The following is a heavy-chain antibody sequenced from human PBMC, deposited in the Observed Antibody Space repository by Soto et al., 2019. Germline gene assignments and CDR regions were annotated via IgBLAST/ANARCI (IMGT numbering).Heavy chain of an antibody. V-gene: IGHV3-21*01. CDR3: ARDRTKYYYGSGSFGY. Sequence: EVQLVESGGGLVKPGGSLRLSCAASGFTFSSYSMNWVRQAPGKGLEWVSSISSSSSYIYYADSVKGRFTISRDNAKNSLYLQMNSLRAEDTAVYYCARDRTKYYYGSGSFGYWGQGTLVTVSS. J-gene: IGHJ4*02. CDR1: GFTFSSYS. D-gene: IGHD3-10*01. CDR2: ISSSSSYI.